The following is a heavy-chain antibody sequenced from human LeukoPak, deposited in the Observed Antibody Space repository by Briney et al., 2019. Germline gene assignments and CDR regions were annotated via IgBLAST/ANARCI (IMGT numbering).Heavy chain of an antibody. Sequence: PGGSLRLSCATSGFTFSTYGMHWVRQAPGKGLEWVAVIWYDGSNKYYADSVKGRFTISRDNSKNTLFLQMNNLRAEDTAVYYCARDTYFLDYGDYEGGYYFDYWGQGTLVTVSS. J-gene: IGHJ4*02. V-gene: IGHV3-33*01. D-gene: IGHD4-17*01. CDR3: ARDTYFLDYGDYEGGYYFDY. CDR2: IWYDGSNK. CDR1: GFTFSTYG.